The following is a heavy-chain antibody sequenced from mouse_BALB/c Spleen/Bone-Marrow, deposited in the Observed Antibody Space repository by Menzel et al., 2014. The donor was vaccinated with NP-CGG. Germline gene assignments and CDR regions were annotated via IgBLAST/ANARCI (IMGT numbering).Heavy chain of an antibody. V-gene: IGHV1-80*01. Sequence: QVQLQQPGAELVRPGSSVKISCKASGYAFSSYWMNWVKQRPGQGLEWIGQIYPGDGDTNYNGKFKGKATLTADKSSSTAYMQLSSLTSEDSAVYFCARSGYRYARFAYWGQGTLVTVSA. CDR3: ARSGYRYARFAY. CDR1: GYAFSSYW. J-gene: IGHJ3*01. CDR2: IYPGDGDT. D-gene: IGHD2-14*01.